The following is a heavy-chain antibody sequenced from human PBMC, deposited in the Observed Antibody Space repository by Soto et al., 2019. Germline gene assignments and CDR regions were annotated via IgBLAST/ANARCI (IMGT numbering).Heavy chain of an antibody. CDR3: AGRPAPTYGGNWYSDL. CDR1: GGSFSGYY. D-gene: IGHD3-16*01. J-gene: IGHJ2*01. CDR2: INHSGST. Sequence: QVQLQQWGAGLLKPSETLSLTCAVYGGSFSGYYWSWIRQPPGKGLEWIGEINHSGSTNHNPSLKSRVTIAVDAPKTQFSLRLSSVTAADTAVHYGAGRPAPTYGGNWYSDLSGRGTPVTVSS. V-gene: IGHV4-34*01.